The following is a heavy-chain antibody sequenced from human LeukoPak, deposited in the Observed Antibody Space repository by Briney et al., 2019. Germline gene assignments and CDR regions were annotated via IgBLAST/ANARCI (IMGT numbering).Heavy chain of an antibody. J-gene: IGHJ3*01. Sequence: PGGSLRLSCAVSGFTVSSDYMSWVRQAPGKGLEWVAVLSYGGTNKYYADSVKGRFTISRDNSKNTMFLQMNSLRAEDTAVYHCARDRSGYANDAFDFWGQGTMVTVSS. D-gene: IGHD3-3*01. CDR3: ARDRSGYANDAFDF. CDR2: LSYGGTNK. V-gene: IGHV3-30-3*01. CDR1: GFTVSSDY.